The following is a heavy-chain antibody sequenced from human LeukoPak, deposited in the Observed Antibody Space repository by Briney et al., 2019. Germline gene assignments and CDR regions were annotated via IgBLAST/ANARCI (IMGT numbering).Heavy chain of an antibody. V-gene: IGHV3-21*01. CDR1: GLTFSGYT. CDR3: ARGVGMAAVGRFVNYFDY. Sequence: PGGSLRLSCAASGLTFSGYTMNWVRQAPGKGLEWVSSISSSSSYIYYADSVKGRFTVSRDNAKNSLYLRMNSLRAEDTAVYYCARGVGMAAVGRFVNYFDYWGQGTLVTVSS. CDR2: ISSSSSYI. J-gene: IGHJ4*02. D-gene: IGHD6-13*01.